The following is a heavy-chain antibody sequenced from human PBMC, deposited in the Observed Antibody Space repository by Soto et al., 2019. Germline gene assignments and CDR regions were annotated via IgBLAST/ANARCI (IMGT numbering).Heavy chain of an antibody. J-gene: IGHJ4*02. CDR1: GYTFTSYD. V-gene: IGHV1-8*01. CDR2: MNPNSGNT. Sequence: ASVKVSCKASGYTFTSYDINWVRQATGQGFEWMGWMNPNSGNTGYAQKFQGRVTMTRSTSISTAYMELSSLRSEDTAVYYCARGLLHYYDSRDYYPGAQAFDYWGQGTLVTVSS. CDR3: ARGLLHYYDSRDYYPGAQAFDY. D-gene: IGHD3-22*01.